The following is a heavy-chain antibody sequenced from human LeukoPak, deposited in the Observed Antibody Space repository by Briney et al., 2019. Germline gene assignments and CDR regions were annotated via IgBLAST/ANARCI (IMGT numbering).Heavy chain of an antibody. J-gene: IGHJ6*02. CDR2: IYHSGST. CDR1: GGSISSGGYS. D-gene: IGHD2-2*02. CDR3: ARSVVPAAIRLHGMDV. V-gene: IGHV4-30-2*01. Sequence: SQTLSLTCAVSGGSISSGGYSWSWIRQPPGKGLEWIGYIYHSGSTYYNPSLKSRVTISVDTSKNQFSLKLSSVTAADTAVYYCARSVVPAAIRLHGMDVWGQGTTVTVSS.